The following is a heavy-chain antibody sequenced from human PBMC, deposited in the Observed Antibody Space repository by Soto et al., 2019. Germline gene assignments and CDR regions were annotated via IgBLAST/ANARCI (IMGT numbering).Heavy chain of an antibody. D-gene: IGHD3-3*01. Sequence: EASVKVACKASGYTFTSYCISWVRQAPGQGLEWVGWISAYNGNTNYAQKLQGRVTMTTDTSTSTAYMELRSLRSDDTAVYYCARGGATYYDFWSGSNWFDPWGQGTLVTVSS. CDR2: ISAYNGNT. CDR1: GYTFTSYC. V-gene: IGHV1-18*01. J-gene: IGHJ5*02. CDR3: ARGGATYYDFWSGSNWFDP.